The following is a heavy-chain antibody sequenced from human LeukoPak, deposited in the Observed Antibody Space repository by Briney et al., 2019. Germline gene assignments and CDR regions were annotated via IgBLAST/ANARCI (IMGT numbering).Heavy chain of an antibody. Sequence: GGSLRLSCAASGFNFGTYWMSWVRQAPEKGLEWVATIKEDGSEKYYVDSVKGRFTISRDNAKKSLHLQMNSLRAEDTAVYYCAKAGGAVAGPFDYWGQGNLVTVSS. V-gene: IGHV3-7*01. D-gene: IGHD6-19*01. J-gene: IGHJ4*02. CDR2: IKEDGSEK. CDR1: GFNFGTYW. CDR3: AKAGGAVAGPFDY.